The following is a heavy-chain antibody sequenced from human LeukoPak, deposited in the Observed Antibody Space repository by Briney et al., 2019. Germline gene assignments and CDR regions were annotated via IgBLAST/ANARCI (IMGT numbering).Heavy chain of an antibody. CDR3: ARGRDSSGYQNSDY. Sequence: PSETLSLTCTVSGGSISSGGYYWSWIRQHPGKGLEWIGYIYYSGSTYYNPSLKSRVTISVDTSKNQFSLKLSSVTAADTAVYYCARGRDSSGYQNSDYWGQGTLVTVSS. CDR2: IYYSGST. V-gene: IGHV4-31*03. CDR1: GGSISSGGYY. J-gene: IGHJ4*02. D-gene: IGHD6-19*01.